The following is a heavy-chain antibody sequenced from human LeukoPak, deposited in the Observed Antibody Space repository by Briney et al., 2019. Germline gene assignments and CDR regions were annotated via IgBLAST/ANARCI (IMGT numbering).Heavy chain of an antibody. CDR2: IKSKTDGGTT. CDR1: GFTFSSYS. J-gene: IGHJ4*02. V-gene: IGHV3-15*01. D-gene: IGHD3-3*01. CDR3: TRTHYDFWSGQKTFDY. Sequence: GGSLRLSCAASGFTFSSYSINWVREAPGKGLEWVGRIKSKTDGGTTDYAAPVKGRFTISRDDSKNTLYLQMNSLKTEDTAVYYCTRTHYDFWSGQKTFDYWGQGTLVTVSS.